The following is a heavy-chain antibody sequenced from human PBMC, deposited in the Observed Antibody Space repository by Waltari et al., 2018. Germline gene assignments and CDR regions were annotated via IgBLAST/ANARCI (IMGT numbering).Heavy chain of an antibody. CDR2: INHSGSN. J-gene: IGHJ2*01. Sequence: QVQLQPWGAVLLKPSETLSLTCAVYGGSFSGYYWCWIRQPPGKGLEWVGEINHSGSNNDNPYLKRRGTRSVDTSKNQFTLKLSPVTAADTAVYYGARGLVGAKGKRNWYFDLWGRGTLVTVSS. V-gene: IGHV4-34*01. CDR3: ARGLVGAKGKRNWYFDL. D-gene: IGHD1-26*01. CDR1: GGSFSGYY.